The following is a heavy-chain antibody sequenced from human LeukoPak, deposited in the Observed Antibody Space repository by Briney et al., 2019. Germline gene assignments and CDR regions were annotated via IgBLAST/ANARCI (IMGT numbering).Heavy chain of an antibody. V-gene: IGHV4-61*05. D-gene: IGHD3-10*01. CDR3: ARTTMVRGTYYMDV. CDR2: IYYSGYT. CDR1: GGSISSSTYF. J-gene: IGHJ6*03. Sequence: PSETLSLTCTVSGGSISSSTYFWGWIRQPPGKGLEWIGYIYYSGYTNYNPSLKSRVTISVDTSKNQFSLKLSSVTAADTAVYYCARTTMVRGTYYMDVWGKGTTVTISS.